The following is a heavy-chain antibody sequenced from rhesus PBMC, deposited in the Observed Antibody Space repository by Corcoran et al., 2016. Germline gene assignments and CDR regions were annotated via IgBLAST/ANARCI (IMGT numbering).Heavy chain of an antibody. CDR1: VFTFSNYW. J-gene: IGHJ4*01. CDR2: IKTKADGGKA. Sequence: GGGLVQPGGPLRLPCAAFVFTFSNYWMSWYRQAPGKGLEWVGFIKTKADGGKAAYAESVKGRFTISRDDSKNTLYLQMNSLKTEDTDVYYCARSIYEDDYGYYYKRRYYFDYWGQGVLVTVSS. V-gene: IGHV3S11*01. D-gene: IGHD3-9*01. CDR3: ARSIYEDDYGYYYKRRYYFDY.